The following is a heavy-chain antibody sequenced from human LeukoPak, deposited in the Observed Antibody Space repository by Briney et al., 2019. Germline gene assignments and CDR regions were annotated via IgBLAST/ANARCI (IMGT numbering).Heavy chain of an antibody. CDR3: ARQRLAAAGSSHFDY. D-gene: IGHD6-13*01. CDR1: GGSISSYY. V-gene: IGHV4-59*08. CDR2: IYYSGST. J-gene: IGHJ4*02. Sequence: SETLSLTCTVSGGSISSYYWSWIRQPPGKGLEWIGYIYYSGSTNYNPSLKSRVTISVDTSKSQFSLKLSSVTAADTAVYYCARQRLAAAGSSHFDYWGQGTLVTVSS.